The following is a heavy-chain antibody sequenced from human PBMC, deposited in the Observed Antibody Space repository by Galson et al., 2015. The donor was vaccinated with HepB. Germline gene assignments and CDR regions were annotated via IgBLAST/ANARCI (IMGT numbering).Heavy chain of an antibody. J-gene: IGHJ6*02. CDR1: GFTFSSYA. D-gene: IGHD6-19*01. CDR3: ARDREQRLLSYSSGWYILGYYYYGMDV. Sequence: SLRLSCAASGFTFSSYAMHRVRQAPGKGLEWVAVISYDGSNKYYADSVKGRFTISRDNSKNTLYLQMNSLRAEDTAVYYCARDREQRLLSYSSGWYILGYYYYGMDVWGQGTTVTVSS. V-gene: IGHV3-30*04. CDR2: ISYDGSNK.